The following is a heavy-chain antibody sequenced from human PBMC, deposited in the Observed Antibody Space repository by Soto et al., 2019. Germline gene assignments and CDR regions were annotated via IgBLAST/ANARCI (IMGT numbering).Heavy chain of an antibody. V-gene: IGHV3-15*01. D-gene: IGHD3-22*01. Sequence: GGSLRLSCAASVFTFSNAWMSWVRQAPGKGLEWVGRIKSKTDGGTTDYAAPVKGRFTISRDDSKNTLYLQMNSLKTEDTAVYYCTTDWRYYDSSGYYQRDAFDIWGQGTMVTVSS. CDR2: IKSKTDGGTT. J-gene: IGHJ3*02. CDR3: TTDWRYYDSSGYYQRDAFDI. CDR1: VFTFSNAW.